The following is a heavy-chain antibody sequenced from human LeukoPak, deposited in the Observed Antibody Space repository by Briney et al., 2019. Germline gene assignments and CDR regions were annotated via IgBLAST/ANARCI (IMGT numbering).Heavy chain of an antibody. V-gene: IGHV3-11*06. CDR2: ISSSSSYI. D-gene: IGHD3-3*01. CDR3: ARDSNYDFWSGYRIFDY. Sequence: GGSLRLSCAASGFTFSDYYMSWIRQAPGKGLEWVSSISSSSSYIYYADSVKGRFTISRDNAKNSLYLQMNSLRAEDTAVYYCARDSNYDFWSGYRIFDYWGQGTLVTVSS. CDR1: GFTFSDYY. J-gene: IGHJ4*02.